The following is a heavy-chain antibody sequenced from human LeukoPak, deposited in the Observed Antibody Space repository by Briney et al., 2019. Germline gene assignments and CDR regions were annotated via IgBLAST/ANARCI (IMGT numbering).Heavy chain of an antibody. D-gene: IGHD3-9*01. CDR2: IGGSGGDT. Sequence: GGSLRPSCAAAGFVFYNYGMSWVRQAPGKGPEWVSAIGGSGGDTYHADPVKGRFTISRDNSKNTLYLQMNSLRVEDTAVYYCAKVGFTGPFDYWGQGTLVTVSS. CDR3: AKVGFTGPFDY. CDR1: GFVFYNYG. V-gene: IGHV3-23*01. J-gene: IGHJ4*02.